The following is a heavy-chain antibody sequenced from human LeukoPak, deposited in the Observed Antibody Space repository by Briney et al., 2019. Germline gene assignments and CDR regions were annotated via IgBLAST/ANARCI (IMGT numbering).Heavy chain of an antibody. J-gene: IGHJ3*02. V-gene: IGHV1-24*01. Sequence: ASVKVSCRVSGYSLSDLSIHWVRHVPGKGLEWMGGFEPEEGEHGETIYAQKFEGRLTLTEDTATDTAYMELVSLTSADTAVYYFATVRLEISAPNIWGQGTVVTAS. CDR2: FEPEEGEHGET. CDR1: GYSLSDLS. D-gene: IGHD1-1*01. CDR3: ATVRLEISAPNI.